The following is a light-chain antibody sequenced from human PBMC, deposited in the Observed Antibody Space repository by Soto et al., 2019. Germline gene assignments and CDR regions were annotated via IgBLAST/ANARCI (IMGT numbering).Light chain of an antibody. J-gene: IGLJ1*01. Sequence: QSALTQPAAVSGSPGQSITISCTGTNSDVGGYNYVPWYQQHPGKAPKLMVYEVNNRPSGVSNRFSGSKSGNTASLTISGLQAEDEADYYCSSYTSSSTRVFGTGTKVTVL. V-gene: IGLV2-14*01. CDR1: NSDVGGYNY. CDR3: SSYTSSSTRV. CDR2: EVN.